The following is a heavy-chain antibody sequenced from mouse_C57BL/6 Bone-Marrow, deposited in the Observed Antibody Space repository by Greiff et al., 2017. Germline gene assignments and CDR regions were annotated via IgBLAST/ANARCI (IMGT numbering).Heavy chain of an antibody. Sequence: VQLKESGAELVRPGASVKLSCTASGFNIKDDYMHWVKQRPEQGLEWIGWIDPENGDTEYASKFQGKATITADTSSNTAYLQLSSLTSEDTAVYYCTTWGDDYVYFDYWGQGTTLTVSS. CDR3: TTWGDDYVYFDY. V-gene: IGHV14-4*01. CDR1: GFNIKDDY. D-gene: IGHD2-4*01. J-gene: IGHJ2*01. CDR2: IDPENGDT.